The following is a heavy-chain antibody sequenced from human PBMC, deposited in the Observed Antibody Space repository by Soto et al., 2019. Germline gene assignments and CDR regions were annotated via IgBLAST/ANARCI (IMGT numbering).Heavy chain of an antibody. CDR3: ARIRSRSSWYSFDS. J-gene: IGHJ4*02. CDR2: IDGGNGGT. V-gene: IGHV1-3*01. D-gene: IGHD6-13*01. Sequence: VLVKVSCKASGYTLTSSAIHWVRHAPGQGLEWMGWIDGGNGGTKYSQKFQGRVTITRDTSASTAYMELSSLRSEDTAVYFCARIRSRSSWYSFDSWGQGTLVTVSS. CDR1: GYTLTSSA.